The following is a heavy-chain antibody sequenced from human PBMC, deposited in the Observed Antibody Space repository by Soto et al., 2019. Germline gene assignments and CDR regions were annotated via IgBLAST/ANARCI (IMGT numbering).Heavy chain of an antibody. CDR2: IIPIFGTA. J-gene: IGHJ5*02. V-gene: IGHV1-69*13. Sequence: SVKVSCKASGGTFSSYAISWVRQAPGQGLEWMGGIIPIFGTANYAQKFQGRVTITADESTSTAYMELSSLRSEDTAVYYCARTRPDTAPIGNWFDPWGQGTLVTVSS. D-gene: IGHD5-18*01. CDR1: GGTFSSYA. CDR3: ARTRPDTAPIGNWFDP.